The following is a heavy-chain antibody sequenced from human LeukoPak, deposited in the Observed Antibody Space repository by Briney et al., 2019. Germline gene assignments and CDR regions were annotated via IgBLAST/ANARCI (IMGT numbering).Heavy chain of an antibody. Sequence: PSETLSLTCTVSGDSISSGDYYWRWIRQPPGKGLEWIGYIYYSGTTPDNPTLKSRVTISVDTSKNHFSLKVTVVTAADTSVYYCARAIVGYCSVGRCFRMCDPGAEGTRVTVSS. CDR1: GDSISSGDYY. CDR3: ARAIVGYCSVGRCFRMCDP. CDR2: IYYSGTT. D-gene: IGHD2-15*01. V-gene: IGHV4-30-4*01. J-gene: IGHJ5*02.